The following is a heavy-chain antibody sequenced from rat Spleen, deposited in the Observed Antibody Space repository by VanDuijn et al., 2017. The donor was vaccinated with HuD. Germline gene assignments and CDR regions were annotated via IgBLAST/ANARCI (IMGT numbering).Heavy chain of an antibody. Sequence: EVQLVESGGGLVQPGRSLKISCAASGFIFSDYHLAWVRQAPTKGLEWVATIRYDGSRTYYRDSVKGRFTISRDNAKSTLYLQMDSLRSEDTATYYCTTDDPEVMDAWGQGASVTVSS. CDR2: IRYDGSRT. D-gene: IGHD1-4*01. CDR3: TTDDPEVMDA. V-gene: IGHV5-20*01. J-gene: IGHJ4*01. CDR1: GFIFSDYH.